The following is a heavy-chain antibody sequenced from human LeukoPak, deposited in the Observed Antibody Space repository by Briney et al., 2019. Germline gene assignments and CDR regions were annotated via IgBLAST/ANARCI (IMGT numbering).Heavy chain of an antibody. CDR3: ARGFTSWPQGPYHFDY. V-gene: IGHV3-30*02. D-gene: IGHD2-2*01. CDR2: IESNGHEK. Sequence: GGSLRLSCAGSGFTFSDYAMHWVRQAPGKGLEWVASIESNGHEKYSSDSLEGRFTISRDNSKNTLYLQMNTLRPEDTAVFYCARGFTSWPQGPYHFDYWGQGILITVSS. J-gene: IGHJ4*02. CDR1: GFTFSDYA.